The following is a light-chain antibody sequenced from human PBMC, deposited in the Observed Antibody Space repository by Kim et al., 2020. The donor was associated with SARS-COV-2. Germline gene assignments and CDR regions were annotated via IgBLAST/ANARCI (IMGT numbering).Light chain of an antibody. Sequence: DIQLTQSPSSLSASIGDRVTITCQASQDISTHLNWYQQKPGKAPELLISDASTLEYGVPSRFSGSGSGTDFTFTISRLQPEDIASYYCQLYDDRPPFTFGPGTKVDIK. CDR2: DAS. CDR1: QDISTH. CDR3: QLYDDRPPFT. V-gene: IGKV1-33*01. J-gene: IGKJ3*01.